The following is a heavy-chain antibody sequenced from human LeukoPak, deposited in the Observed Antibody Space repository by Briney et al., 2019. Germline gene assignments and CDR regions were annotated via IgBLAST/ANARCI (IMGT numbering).Heavy chain of an antibody. D-gene: IGHD2-15*01. J-gene: IGHJ4*02. CDR1: GGTFSSYA. Sequence: SVKVSCKASGGTFSSYAISWVRQAPGQGLEWMGRIIPIFGTADYAQKFQGRVTITTDESTSTAYMELSSLRSEDTAVYYCARVGHSTRLQTYYFDYWGQGTLVTVSS. CDR3: ARVGHSTRLQTYYFDY. CDR2: IIPIFGTA. V-gene: IGHV1-69*05.